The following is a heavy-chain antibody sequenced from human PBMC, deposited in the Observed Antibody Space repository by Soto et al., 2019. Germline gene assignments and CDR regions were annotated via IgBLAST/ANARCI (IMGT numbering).Heavy chain of an antibody. J-gene: IGHJ2*01. V-gene: IGHV4-39*01. CDR2: IYYSGST. Sequence: QLQLQESGPGLVKPSETLSLTCTVSGGSISSSSYYWGWIRQPPGKGLEWIGSIYYSGSTYYNPSLKSRVTISVDTSKNQFSLKLSSVTAADTAVYYCARLLLEWLARGLKYWYFDLWGRGTLVTVSS. CDR3: ARLLLEWLARGLKYWYFDL. D-gene: IGHD3-3*01. CDR1: GGSISSSSYY.